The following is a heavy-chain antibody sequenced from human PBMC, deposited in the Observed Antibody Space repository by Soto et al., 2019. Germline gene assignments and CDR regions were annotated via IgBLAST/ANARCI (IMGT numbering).Heavy chain of an antibody. V-gene: IGHV3-23*01. Sequence: PGGSLRLSCAASGCTFSSYAMSWVRQAPGKGLEWVSAISGSGDSTYYADSVKGRFTISRDSSTNTLYLQMNSLRVEDTAKYYCAKFKGARIADPWFRVFDIWGQGTMVTVSS. CDR3: AKFKGARIADPWFRVFDI. J-gene: IGHJ3*02. D-gene: IGHD6-13*01. CDR2: ISGSGDST. CDR1: GCTFSSYA.